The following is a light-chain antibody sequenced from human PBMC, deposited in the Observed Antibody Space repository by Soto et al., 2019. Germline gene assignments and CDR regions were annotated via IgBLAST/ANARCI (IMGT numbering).Light chain of an antibody. Sequence: DIQMTQSPSSLSASIGDRVTITCRASQGISNYLAWYQQKPGKVPKLLIYAASTLQSGVPSHFSGTGSGTDFTLTISGLQPEDVATYYCQKYNGVPWTFGQGTKVEIK. CDR3: QKYNGVPWT. V-gene: IGKV1-27*01. J-gene: IGKJ1*01. CDR1: QGISNY. CDR2: AAS.